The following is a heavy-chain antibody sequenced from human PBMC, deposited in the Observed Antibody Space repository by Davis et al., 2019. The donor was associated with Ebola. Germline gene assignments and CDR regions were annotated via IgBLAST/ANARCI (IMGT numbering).Heavy chain of an antibody. Sequence: SQTLSLTCAVSGYSISSGYYWGWIRQPPGKGLEWIGSIYHSGSTNYNPSLKSRVTISVDTSKNQFSLKLSSVTAADTAVYYCARAYGYSSSSGMDVWGKGTTVTVSS. CDR3: ARAYGYSSSSGMDV. CDR1: GYSISSGYY. J-gene: IGHJ6*03. D-gene: IGHD6-13*01. CDR2: IYHSGST. V-gene: IGHV4-38-2*01.